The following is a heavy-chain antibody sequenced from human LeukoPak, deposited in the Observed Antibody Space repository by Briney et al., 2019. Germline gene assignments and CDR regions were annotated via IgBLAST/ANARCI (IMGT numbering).Heavy chain of an antibody. CDR3: ARDEYSGYDYYFDY. J-gene: IGHJ4*02. Sequence: PSETLSLTCAVYGGSFSGYYWSWIRQPPGKGLEWIGEINHSGSTNYNPSLKSRVTISVDTSKNQFSLKLSSVTAADTAVYYCARDEYSGYDYYFDYWGQGTLVTVSS. V-gene: IGHV4-34*01. CDR2: INHSGST. CDR1: GGSFSGYY. D-gene: IGHD5-12*01.